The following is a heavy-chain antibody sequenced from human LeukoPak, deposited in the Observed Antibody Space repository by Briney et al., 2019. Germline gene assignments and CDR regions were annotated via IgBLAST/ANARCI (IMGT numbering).Heavy chain of an antibody. D-gene: IGHD3-3*01. CDR1: GFTFGDYA. Sequence: PGGSLRLSCTASGFTFGDYAMSWFRQAPGKGLEWVGFIRSKAYGGTTEYAASVKGRFTISRDDSKSIAYLQMNSLKTEDTAVYYYTSQGYDFWSGYPYFDYWGQGTLVTVSS. V-gene: IGHV3-49*03. J-gene: IGHJ4*02. CDR3: TSQGYDFWSGYPYFDY. CDR2: IRSKAYGGTT.